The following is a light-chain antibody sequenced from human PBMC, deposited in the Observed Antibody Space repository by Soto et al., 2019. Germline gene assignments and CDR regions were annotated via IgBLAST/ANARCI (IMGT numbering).Light chain of an antibody. Sequence: DIQMTQSPSSLSASVGDRVTITCRASQGIRNDLGWYQQKPGKAPKLLIYDASTLEGGVPSRFSGIGSGTEFTLTISGLQPDDFATYYCQHSWTFGQGTNVDIK. CDR1: QGIRND. J-gene: IGKJ1*01. CDR2: DAS. V-gene: IGKV1-17*01. CDR3: QHSWT.